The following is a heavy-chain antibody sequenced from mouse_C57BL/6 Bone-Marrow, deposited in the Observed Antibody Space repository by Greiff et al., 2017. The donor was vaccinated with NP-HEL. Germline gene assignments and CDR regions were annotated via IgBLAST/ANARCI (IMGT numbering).Heavy chain of an antibody. CDR2: IDPSDSYT. CDR1: GYTFTSYW. Sequence: VQLQQPGAELVMPGASVKLSCKASGYTFTSYWMHWVKQRPGQGLEWIGEIDPSDSYTNYNQKFKGKSTLTVDKSSSTAYMQLSSLTSEDSAVYYCAKGYYGSSFYWCFDVWGTGTTVTVSS. V-gene: IGHV1-69*01. CDR3: AKGYYGSSFYWCFDV. J-gene: IGHJ1*03. D-gene: IGHD1-1*01.